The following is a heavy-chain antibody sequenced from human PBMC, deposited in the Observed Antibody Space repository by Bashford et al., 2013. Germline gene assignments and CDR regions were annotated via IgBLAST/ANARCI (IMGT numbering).Heavy chain of an antibody. Sequence: VASVKVSCKASGYTLPAMVSAGCDRPLDKGLSGWDGSDAYNGNTNYAQKLQGRVTMTTDTSTSTAYMELRSLRSDDTAVYYCARSKVGATGFDYWGQGTLVTVSS. V-gene: IGHV1-18*01. J-gene: IGHJ4*02. CDR1: GYTLPAMV. D-gene: IGHD1-26*01. CDR2: SDAYNGNT. CDR3: ARSKVGATGFDY.